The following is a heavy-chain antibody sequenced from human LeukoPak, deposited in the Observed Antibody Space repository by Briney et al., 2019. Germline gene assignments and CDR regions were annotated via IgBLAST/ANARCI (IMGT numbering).Heavy chain of an antibody. V-gene: IGHV3-23*01. CDR1: GFTFSSYA. J-gene: IGHJ6*02. CDR2: NSGSGGST. Sequence: GGSLRLSCAASGFTFSSYAMSWVRQAPGKGLEWVSANSGSGGSTYYADSVKGRFTISRDNSKNTLYLQMNSLRAEDTAVYYCAKDHYYDSSGYYFNYYYYYGMDVWGQGTTVTVSS. D-gene: IGHD3-22*01. CDR3: AKDHYYDSSGYYFNYYYYYGMDV.